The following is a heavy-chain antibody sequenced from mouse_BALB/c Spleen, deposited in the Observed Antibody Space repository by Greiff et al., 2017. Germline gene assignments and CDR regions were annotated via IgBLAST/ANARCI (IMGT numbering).Heavy chain of an antibody. Sequence: EVMLVESGGGLVQPGGSRKLSCAASGFTFSSFGMHWVRQAPEKGLEWVAYISSGSSTIYYADTVKGRFTISRDNPKNTLFLQMTSLRSEDTAMYYCARGGVRDYWGQGTTLTVSS. CDR1: GFTFSSFG. CDR3: ARGGVRDY. D-gene: IGHD2-14*01. J-gene: IGHJ2*01. CDR2: ISSGSSTI. V-gene: IGHV5-17*02.